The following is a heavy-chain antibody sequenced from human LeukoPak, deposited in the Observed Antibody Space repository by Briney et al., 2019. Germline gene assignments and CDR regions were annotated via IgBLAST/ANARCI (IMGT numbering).Heavy chain of an antibody. D-gene: IGHD3-3*01. V-gene: IGHV3-23*01. J-gene: IGHJ3*02. CDR2: VGGIDSNT. CDR3: ARRVVRSAFDI. CDR1: GFTFNIFA. Sequence: GGPLRLSCAASGFTFNIFAMSWVRQAPGKGPEWVSIVGGIDSNTYYADSVKGRFTISRDNSKNTLYLQMDSLRVEDTALYYCARRVVRSAFDIWGLGTMVTVSS.